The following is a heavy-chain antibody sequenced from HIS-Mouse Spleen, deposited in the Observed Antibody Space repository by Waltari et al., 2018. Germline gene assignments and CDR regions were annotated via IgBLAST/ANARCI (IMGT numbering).Heavy chain of an antibody. D-gene: IGHD6-13*01. CDR3: AREIPYSSSWYDWYFDL. J-gene: IGHJ2*01. V-gene: IGHV4-39*07. CDR1: GGSISSIIYS. Sequence: QLQLQESGPGLVKPSETLSLTCPVSGGSISSIIYSWGRIRQPPGKGLEWIGSIYYSGSTYYNPSLKSRVTISVDTSKNQFSLKLSSVTAADTAVYYCAREIPYSSSWYDWYFDLWGRGTLVTVSS. CDR2: IYYSGST.